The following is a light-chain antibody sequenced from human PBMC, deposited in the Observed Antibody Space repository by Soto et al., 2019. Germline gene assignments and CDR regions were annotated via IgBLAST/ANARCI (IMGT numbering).Light chain of an antibody. Sequence: QSVLTQPPSASGTPGQRVTISCSGSSSNIGVNTVNWYQQLPGTAPKLLIYSNNQRPSGVPDRFSGSKSGTSASLAISGLQSEDEADYYCAAWDDSLNGRVFGTGTKLTVL. J-gene: IGLJ1*01. V-gene: IGLV1-44*01. CDR2: SNN. CDR3: AAWDDSLNGRV. CDR1: SSNIGVNT.